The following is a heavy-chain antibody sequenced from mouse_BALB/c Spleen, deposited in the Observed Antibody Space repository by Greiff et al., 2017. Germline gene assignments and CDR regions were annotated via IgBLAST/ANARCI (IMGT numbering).Heavy chain of an antibody. D-gene: IGHD2-3*01. CDR2: INTANGNT. CDR1: GFTFNDYY. V-gene: IGHV14-3*02. CDR3: ARGDCYDVGWLDY. J-gene: IGHJ3*01. Sequence: VQLQQSGAELVKPGASVKFSCTASGFTFNDYYMHWVKQSPEQGLEWIGSINTANGNTKYNPKFKGKATMTVDTSSNTAYLELSSLTSEDTAVYYCARGDCYDVGWLDYWGQGTLVTVSA.